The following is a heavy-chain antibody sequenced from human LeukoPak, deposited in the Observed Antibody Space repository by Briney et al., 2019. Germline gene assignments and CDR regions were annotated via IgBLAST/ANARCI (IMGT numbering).Heavy chain of an antibody. D-gene: IGHD2-8*01. CDR3: ATVMVYAPFVYYFDY. J-gene: IGHJ4*02. CDR2: IYYSGST. CDR1: GGSISSSSYY. V-gene: IGHV4-39*01. Sequence: SETLSLTCTVSGGSISSSSYYWGWIRQPPGKGLEWIGSIYYSGSTYYNPSLKSRVTISVDTSKNQFSPKLSSVTAADTAVYYCATVMVYAPFVYYFDYWGQGTLVTVSS.